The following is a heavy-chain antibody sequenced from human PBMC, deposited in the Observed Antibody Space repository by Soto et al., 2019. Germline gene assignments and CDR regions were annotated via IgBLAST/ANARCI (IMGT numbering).Heavy chain of an antibody. J-gene: IGHJ5*02. Sequence: QLVEIGGGLVNPGESLTLSCAASGFNFSNYYMAWVRQAPGKGLEWISYISSRASYTKYAYSVEGRFTVSRDNANGSLYLQMNSLRVEDTGIYYCARRQPMLFLDTWGQGTLVTVSS. D-gene: IGHD2-2*01. CDR1: GFNFSNYY. CDR2: ISSRASYT. V-gene: IGHV3-11*06. CDR3: ARRQPMLFLDT.